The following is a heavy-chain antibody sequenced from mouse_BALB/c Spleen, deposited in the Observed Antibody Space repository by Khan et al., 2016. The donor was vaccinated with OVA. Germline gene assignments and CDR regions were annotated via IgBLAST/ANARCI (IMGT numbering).Heavy chain of an antibody. CDR3: ASGGITTGFFDY. Sequence: LSGIELAKPGASVKMSCKASGYTFTNYGLTLVKQRPGQGLEWIGAIYPGDGDTRYTQKFNGKATCIEEKSSGTSYMQLSSLTSEDSAVYYCASGGITTGFFDYWGQGTTLTVSS. J-gene: IGHJ2*01. D-gene: IGHD1-1*01. V-gene: IGHV1-87*01. CDR1: GYTFTNYG. CDR2: IYPGDGDT.